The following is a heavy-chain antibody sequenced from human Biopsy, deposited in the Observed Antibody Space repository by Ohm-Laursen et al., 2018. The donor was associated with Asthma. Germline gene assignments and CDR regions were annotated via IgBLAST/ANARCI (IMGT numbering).Heavy chain of an antibody. V-gene: IGHV1-18*01. CDR3: ARAEDYSRYYGMDV. CDR1: GYTFTSAG. CDR2: ISVYNGNT. D-gene: IGHD3-10*01. Sequence: SVKVSCKTSGYTFTSAGITCVRQAPGQGLEWMGWISVYNGNTKVAQKLQDRVTMITDTSTSTAYMELRSLRSDDTAVYFCARAEDYSRYYGMDVGGQGTTVTVS. J-gene: IGHJ6*02.